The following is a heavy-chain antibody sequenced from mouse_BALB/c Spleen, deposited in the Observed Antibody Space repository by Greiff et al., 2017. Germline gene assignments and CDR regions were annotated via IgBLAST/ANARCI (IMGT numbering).Heavy chain of an antibody. V-gene: IGHV5-4*02. CDR1: GFTFSNYY. CDR2: ISDGGSYT. Sequence: EVKLMESGGGLVKPGGSLKLSCAASGFTFSNYYMYWVRQTPEKRLEWVATISDGGSYTYYPDSVKGRFTISRDNAKNNLYLQMSSLKSEDTAMYYCARVDGGTFAYWGQGTLVTVSA. CDR3: ARVDGGTFAY. D-gene: IGHD4-1*01. J-gene: IGHJ3*01.